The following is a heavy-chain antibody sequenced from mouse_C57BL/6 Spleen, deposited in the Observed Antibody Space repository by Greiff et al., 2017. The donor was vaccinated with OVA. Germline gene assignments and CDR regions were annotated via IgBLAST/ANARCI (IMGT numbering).Heavy chain of an antibody. J-gene: IGHJ2*01. Sequence: VQLQQPGAELVRPGSSVKLSCKASGYTFTSYWMHWVKQRPIQGLEWIGNIDPSDSETHYNQKFKDKATLTVDKSSSTAYMQLSSLTSEDSAVYYCARGIYGSSYNFDYWGQGTTLTVSS. CDR1: GYTFTSYW. CDR3: ARGIYGSSYNFDY. CDR2: IDPSDSET. D-gene: IGHD1-1*01. V-gene: IGHV1-52*01.